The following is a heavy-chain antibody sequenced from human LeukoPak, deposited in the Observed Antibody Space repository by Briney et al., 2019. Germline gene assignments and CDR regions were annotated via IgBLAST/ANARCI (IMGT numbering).Heavy chain of an antibody. D-gene: IGHD6-19*01. J-gene: IGHJ4*02. CDR1: GGTLSSYT. V-gene: IGHV1-69*02. Sequence: PSVKVACNVSGGTLSSYTISWVRQAAGQWLEWMGRIIPILGLANYGQKFQGRLTITADKSTRTAYIGLGSLRSEDTAVYYCARNIFKSSGWYPFDYWVQGTLVTVSS. CDR2: IIPILGLA. CDR3: ARNIFKSSGWYPFDY.